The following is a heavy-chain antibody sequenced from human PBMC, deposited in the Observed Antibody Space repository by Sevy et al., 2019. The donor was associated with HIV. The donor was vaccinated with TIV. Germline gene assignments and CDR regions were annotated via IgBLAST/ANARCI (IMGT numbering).Heavy chain of an antibody. D-gene: IGHD3-10*01. CDR3: ARRRGFGELLGLGY. CDR1: GYTFTTYD. V-gene: IGHV1-8*01. CDR2: MNPSRGNT. Sequence: ASVKVSCRTSGYTFTTYDINWVRQATRQGLEWMGWMNPSRGNTGSAQKFQGRLTMTRDTSTSTAYMELSSLESQDTAVYYCARRRGFGELLGLGYWGQGTLVTVSS. J-gene: IGHJ4*02.